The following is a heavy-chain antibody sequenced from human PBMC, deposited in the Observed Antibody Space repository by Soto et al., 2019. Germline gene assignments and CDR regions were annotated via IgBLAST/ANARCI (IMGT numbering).Heavy chain of an antibody. Sequence: SETLSLTCTVSGGSISSGGYYWSWIRQHPGKGLEWIGYIYYSGSTYYNPSLKSRVTISVDTSKNQFSLKLSSVTAADTAVYYCARVFLGGYCSSTSCYLFDYWGQGTLVPVSS. V-gene: IGHV4-31*03. D-gene: IGHD2-2*01. CDR2: IYYSGST. CDR3: ARVFLGGYCSSTSCYLFDY. J-gene: IGHJ4*02. CDR1: GGSISSGGYY.